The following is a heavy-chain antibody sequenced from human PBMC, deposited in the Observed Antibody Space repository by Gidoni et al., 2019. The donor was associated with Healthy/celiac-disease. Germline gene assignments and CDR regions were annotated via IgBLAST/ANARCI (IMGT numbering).Heavy chain of an antibody. Sequence: EVQLLESGGGLVQPGGSLRLSCAAAGFTFSSYARSWVRQAPGKGLEWVSAISGSGGSTYYADSVKGRFTISRDNSKNTLYLQMNSLRAEDTAVYYCAKDTMVRGYGMDVWGQGTTVTVSS. CDR3: AKDTMVRGYGMDV. CDR1: GFTFSSYA. J-gene: IGHJ6*02. CDR2: ISGSGGST. V-gene: IGHV3-23*01. D-gene: IGHD3-10*01.